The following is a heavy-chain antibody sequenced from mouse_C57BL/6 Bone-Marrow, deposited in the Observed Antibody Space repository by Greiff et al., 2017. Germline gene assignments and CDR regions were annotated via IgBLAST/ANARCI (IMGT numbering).Heavy chain of an antibody. D-gene: IGHD1-1*01. CDR2: INPYNGGT. Sequence: VQLQQSGPVLVKPGASVKMSCKASGYTFTDYYMNWVKQSHGKSLEWIGVINPYNGGTSYNQKFKGKATLTVDKSSSTAYMELNSLTSEDSAVYYCARSTGTVIDYWGQGTTLTVSS. CDR1: GYTFTDYY. J-gene: IGHJ2*01. CDR3: ARSTGTVIDY. V-gene: IGHV1-19*01.